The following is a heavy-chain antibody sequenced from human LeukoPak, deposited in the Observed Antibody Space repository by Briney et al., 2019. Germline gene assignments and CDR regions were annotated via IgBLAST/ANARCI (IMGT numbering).Heavy chain of an antibody. J-gene: IGHJ6*02. CDR2: IIPISGTA. V-gene: IGHV1-69*13. CDR1: GGTFSSYA. CDR3: AGNQQWLVRPSYYYYGMDV. Sequence: SVKVSCKASGGTFSSYAISWVRQAPGQGLEWMGGIIPISGTANYAQKFQGRVTITADESTSTAYMELSSLRSEATAVNYCAGNQQWLVRPSYYYYGMDVWGQGTTVTVSS. D-gene: IGHD6-19*01.